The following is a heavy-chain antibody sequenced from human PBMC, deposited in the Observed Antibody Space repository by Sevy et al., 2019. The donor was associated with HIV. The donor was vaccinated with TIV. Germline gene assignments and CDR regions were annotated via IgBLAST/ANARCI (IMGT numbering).Heavy chain of an antibody. Sequence: GGSLRLSCAASGFTFTSCAMSWVRQAPGKGLEWVSSISGSGGSTYYLDSVKGRFTISRHNSKNTLYLQMNNVRAEDAAVYYSAKKQWELPTRSYFDFWGQGTLVTVSS. CDR3: AKKQWELPTRSYFDF. J-gene: IGHJ4*02. CDR2: ISGSGGST. V-gene: IGHV3-23*01. D-gene: IGHD1-26*01. CDR1: GFTFTSCA.